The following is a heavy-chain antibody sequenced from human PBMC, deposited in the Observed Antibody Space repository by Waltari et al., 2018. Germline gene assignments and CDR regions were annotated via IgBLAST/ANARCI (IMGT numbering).Heavy chain of an antibody. CDR1: GGSISSSSYY. CDR2: IYYSGGT. Sequence: QLQLQESGPGLVKPSETLSLTCTVSGGSISSSSYYWGWIRQPPGKGLEWIGSIYYSGGTYYNPSLKSRVTISVDTSKNQFSLKLSSVTAADTAVYYCARGPRIAAAATGWFDPWGQGTLVIVSS. CDR3: ARGPRIAAAATGWFDP. J-gene: IGHJ5*02. D-gene: IGHD6-13*01. V-gene: IGHV4-39*07.